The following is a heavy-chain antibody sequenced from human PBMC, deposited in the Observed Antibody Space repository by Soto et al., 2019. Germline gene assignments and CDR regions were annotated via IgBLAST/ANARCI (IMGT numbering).Heavy chain of an antibody. D-gene: IGHD4-17*01. J-gene: IGHJ2*01. V-gene: IGHV3-66*04. CDR3: ARHSIIAVTVYWYFDI. CDR1: GFSVSDNY. Sequence: DVQLVESGGGLVQPGGSLRLSCATSGFSVSDNYMSWVRQAPGKGLEWVSVIYSGGITYYADSVKGRFTISRDDSKNTLYLQMNSLRVDDTAVYYCARHSIIAVTVYWYFDIWGRGTLVTVSS. CDR2: IYSGGIT.